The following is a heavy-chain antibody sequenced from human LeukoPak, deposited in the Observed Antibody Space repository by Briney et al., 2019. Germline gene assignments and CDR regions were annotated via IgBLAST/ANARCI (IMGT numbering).Heavy chain of an antibody. Sequence: PSETLSLTCTVSGFSISSGYYWGWIRQPPGKGLECIGNIYRSGSTYYSPSLKSRVTISIDTSKNQFSLKLSSVTAADTAVYYCASPLYSSSHFDYWAQGALVTVFS. D-gene: IGHD6-6*01. CDR3: ASPLYSSSHFDY. J-gene: IGHJ4*02. CDR1: GFSISSGYY. V-gene: IGHV4-38-2*02. CDR2: IYRSGST.